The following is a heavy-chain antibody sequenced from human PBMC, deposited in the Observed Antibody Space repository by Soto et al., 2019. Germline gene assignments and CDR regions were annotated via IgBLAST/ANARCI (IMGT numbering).Heavy chain of an antibody. Sequence: GGSLRLSCAASGFTFSSYEMNWVRQAPGKGLEWVSYISSSGSTIYYADSVKGRFTISRDNAKNSLYLQMNSLRAEDTAVYYCERDIRYSSGWDIWGQGTMVTVSS. V-gene: IGHV3-48*03. CDR1: GFTFSSYE. D-gene: IGHD6-19*01. CDR3: ERDIRYSSGWDI. CDR2: ISSSGSTI. J-gene: IGHJ3*02.